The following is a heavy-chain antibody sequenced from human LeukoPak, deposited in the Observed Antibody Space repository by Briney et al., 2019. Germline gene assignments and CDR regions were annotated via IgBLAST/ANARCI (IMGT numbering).Heavy chain of an antibody. D-gene: IGHD5-18*01. V-gene: IGHV5-51*01. CDR2: IYPGDSDT. Sequence: ESLKISCKVSGYSFTSYWIGWVGQMPGKGLEWMGIIYPGDSDTRYSPSFQGQVTISADKSSSTAYLQWSSLKATETAMYYCARQEGYSYGYEGYWGQGTLVTVSS. CDR1: GYSFTSYW. CDR3: ARQEGYSYGYEGY. J-gene: IGHJ4*02.